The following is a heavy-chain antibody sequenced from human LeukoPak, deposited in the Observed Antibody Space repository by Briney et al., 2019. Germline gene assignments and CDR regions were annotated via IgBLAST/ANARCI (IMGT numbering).Heavy chain of an antibody. Sequence: SETLSLTCTVSGGSISSGSYYWSWIRQPAGKGLEWIGRTYSSGSTNYNPSVKSRVTISVDTSKNQFSLKLSSVTAADTAVYYCGASSGWGAFDVWGRGTMVTVSS. CDR2: TYSSGST. V-gene: IGHV4-61*02. J-gene: IGHJ3*01. D-gene: IGHD6-25*01. CDR1: GGSISSGSYY. CDR3: GASSGWGAFDV.